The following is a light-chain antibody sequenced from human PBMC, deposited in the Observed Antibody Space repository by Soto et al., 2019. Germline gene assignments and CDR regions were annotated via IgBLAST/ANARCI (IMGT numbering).Light chain of an antibody. CDR2: KAS. CDR3: QHYNSYSEA. CDR1: QTISSW. Sequence: EIQMSLSPSTLSGTVGDRVTITCRASQTISSWLAWYQQKPGKAPKLLIYKASTLKSGVPSRFSGSGSGTEFTLTISSLQPDDFATYYCQHYNSYSEAFGQRSKADI. J-gene: IGKJ1*01. V-gene: IGKV1-5*03.